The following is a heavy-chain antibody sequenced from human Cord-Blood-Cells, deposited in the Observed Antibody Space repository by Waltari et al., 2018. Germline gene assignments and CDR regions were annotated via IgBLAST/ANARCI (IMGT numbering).Heavy chain of an antibody. Sequence: QVQLQQWGAGLLKPSETLSLTCAVYGGSFSGYYWSWIRQPPGKGQEWIGEINHSGSTNYNPSLKSRVTISVDTSKNQFALKLSSVTAADTAVYYCASLKNYNWFDPWGQGTLVTVSS. CDR2: INHSGST. J-gene: IGHJ5*02. D-gene: IGHD1-7*01. V-gene: IGHV4-34*01. CDR3: ASLKNYNWFDP. CDR1: GGSFSGYY.